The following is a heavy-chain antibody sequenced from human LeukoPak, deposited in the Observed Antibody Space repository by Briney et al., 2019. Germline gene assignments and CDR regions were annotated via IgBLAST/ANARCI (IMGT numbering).Heavy chain of an antibody. V-gene: IGHV3-23*01. J-gene: IGHJ4*02. Sequence: GGSLRLSCAASGFTFSSYAMSWVRQAPGGGLEWVSAISGSGGSTYYADSVKGRFTISRDNSKNTLYLQMNSLRAEDTAVYYCAKADYGDYWVYFDYWGQGTLVTVSS. CDR3: AKADYGDYWVYFDY. CDR1: GFTFSSYA. D-gene: IGHD4-17*01. CDR2: ISGSGGST.